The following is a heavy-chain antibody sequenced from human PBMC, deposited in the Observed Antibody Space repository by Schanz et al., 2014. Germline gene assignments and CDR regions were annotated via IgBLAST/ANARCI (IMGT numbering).Heavy chain of an antibody. CDR3: ARAGQDYSDSSGYATYYFGN. CDR1: GYTFTRSV. V-gene: IGHV1-18*01. CDR2: IDPNSGAT. Sequence: QVQLVQSGAEVKKPGASVKVSCKASGYTFTRSVISWVRQAPGQGLEWMGWIDPNSGATNYAQKFQGRVTITADKSTSTAYMELSNLRSEDTAVYYCARAGQDYSDSSGYATYYFGNWGQGTLVTVSS. D-gene: IGHD3-22*01. J-gene: IGHJ4*02.